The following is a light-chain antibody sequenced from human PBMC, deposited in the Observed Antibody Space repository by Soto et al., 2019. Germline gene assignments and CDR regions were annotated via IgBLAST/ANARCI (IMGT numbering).Light chain of an antibody. V-gene: IGLV1-40*01. CDR2: GNS. Sequence: SVLTQPPSVSGAPGQRVTFSCTGSSSNIGAGYDVHWYQQLPGTAPKLLIYGNSNRPSGVPDRFSGSKSGTSASLAITGLQAEDEADYYCQSYDSSLSGNVVFGGGTKLTVL. J-gene: IGLJ2*01. CDR1: SSNIGAGYD. CDR3: QSYDSSLSGNVV.